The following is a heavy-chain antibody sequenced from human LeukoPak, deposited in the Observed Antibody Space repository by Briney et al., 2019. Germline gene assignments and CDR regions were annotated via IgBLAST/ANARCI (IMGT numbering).Heavy chain of an antibody. J-gene: IGHJ4*02. V-gene: IGHV1-2*02. CDR2: INPNSGGT. Sequence: GASVKVSCKASGYTFTGYYMHWVRQAPGQGLEWMGWINPNSGGTNYAQKFQGRVTMTRDTSISTAYMELSRLRSDDTAVYYCASEGGLDCSSTSCYMDWGQGTLVTVSS. CDR1: GYTFTGYY. CDR3: ASEGGLDCSSTSCYMD. D-gene: IGHD2-2*02.